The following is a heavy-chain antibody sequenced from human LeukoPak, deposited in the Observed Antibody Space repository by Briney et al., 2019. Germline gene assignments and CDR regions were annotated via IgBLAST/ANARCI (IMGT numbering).Heavy chain of an antibody. CDR1: GGSISSYY. V-gene: IGHV4-59*08. CDR2: IYYSGST. D-gene: IGHD2-15*01. CDR3: ARHELGYCSGGSCYSGHIDY. Sequence: SETLSLTCTVSGGSISSYYWSWIRQPPGKGLEWIGYIYYSGSTNYNPSLKSRVTISVDTSKNQFSLKLSSVTAADTAVYYCARHELGYCSGGSCYSGHIDYWGQGTLVTASS. J-gene: IGHJ4*02.